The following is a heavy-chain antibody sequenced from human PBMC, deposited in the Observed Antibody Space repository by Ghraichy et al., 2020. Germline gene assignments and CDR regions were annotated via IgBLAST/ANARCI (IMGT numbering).Heavy chain of an antibody. CDR1: GGSMTYYY. CDR2: IYYSGST. Sequence: SETLSLTCTVSGGSMTYYYWSWIRQPPGKGLEWIGHIYYSGSTNYNPALKSRVTVSVDTSKNQFSLKVSSLSAADTAVYYCARGSRLTGSPFDPWGQGTLVTVSS. V-gene: IGHV4-59*01. CDR3: ARGSRLTGSPFDP. D-gene: IGHD1-26*01. J-gene: IGHJ5*02.